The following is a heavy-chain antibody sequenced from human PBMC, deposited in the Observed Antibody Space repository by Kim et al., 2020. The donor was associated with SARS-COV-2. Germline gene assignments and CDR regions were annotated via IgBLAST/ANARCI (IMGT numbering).Heavy chain of an antibody. Sequence: ASVKVSCKASGYTFTSYAMNWVRQAPGQGLEWMGWINTNTGNPTYAQGFTGRFVFSLDTSVSTAYLQISSLKAEDTAVYYCARSDRDIVVVPSYYFDYWGQGTLVTVSS. CDR2: INTNTGNP. CDR1: GYTFTSYA. V-gene: IGHV7-4-1*02. J-gene: IGHJ4*02. D-gene: IGHD2-2*01. CDR3: ARSDRDIVVVPSYYFDY.